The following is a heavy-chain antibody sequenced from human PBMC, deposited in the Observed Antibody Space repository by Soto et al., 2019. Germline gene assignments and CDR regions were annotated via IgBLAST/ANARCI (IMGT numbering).Heavy chain of an antibody. Sequence: LETLSHTCPVSGGSSSSYYWSWIRQPPGKGLEWIGYIYYSGSTNYNPSLKSRVTISVDTSKNQFSLKLSSVTAADTAVYYCARSQASKYYDILTGYYPQAYYYYGMDVWGQGTTVTVSS. V-gene: IGHV4-59*01. CDR3: ARSQASKYYDILTGYYPQAYYYYGMDV. J-gene: IGHJ6*02. CDR1: GGSSSSYY. D-gene: IGHD3-9*01. CDR2: IYYSGST.